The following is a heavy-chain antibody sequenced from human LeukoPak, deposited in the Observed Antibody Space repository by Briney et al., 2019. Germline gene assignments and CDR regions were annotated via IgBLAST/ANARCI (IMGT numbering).Heavy chain of an antibody. D-gene: IGHD3-3*01. J-gene: IGHJ4*02. CDR2: IWYDGSPK. Sequence: GRSLRLSCAASGFTFSSYAMHWVRQAPGKGLEWVAVIWYDGSPKYYPDSVKGRFTISRDNSKSTLYLQMNSLRAEDTGVYYCAKDHYWSIDYWGRGTLVTVSS. V-gene: IGHV3-33*03. CDR1: GFTFSSYA. CDR3: AKDHYWSIDY.